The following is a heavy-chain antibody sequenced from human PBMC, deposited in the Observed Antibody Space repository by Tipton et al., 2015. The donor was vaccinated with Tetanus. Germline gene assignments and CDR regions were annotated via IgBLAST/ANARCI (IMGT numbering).Heavy chain of an antibody. Sequence: AVSGFTLSTYDIHWVRQPPGKGLEWVSGIGTAGDTHYSGSVKGRFTISRENVKNSLSLQLNNLRVGDTAVYYCARGSAGSPMDVWGQGTTVTVSS. CDR2: IGTAGDT. V-gene: IGHV3-13*01. CDR3: ARGSAGSPMDV. J-gene: IGHJ6*02. CDR1: GFTLSTYD.